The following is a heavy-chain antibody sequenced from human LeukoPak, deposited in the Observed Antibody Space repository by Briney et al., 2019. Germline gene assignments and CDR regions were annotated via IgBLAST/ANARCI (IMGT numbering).Heavy chain of an antibody. CDR2: INPNSGGT. CDR3: ARSLSPHPNNCYDSSGYEGDY. J-gene: IGHJ4*02. Sequence: ASVKVSCKASGYTFTGYYMHWVRQAPGQGLEWMGRINPNSGGTNYAQKFQGRVTMTRDTSISTAYMELSRLRSDDTAVYYCARSLSPHPNNCYDSSGYEGDYWGQGTLVTVSS. V-gene: IGHV1-2*06. D-gene: IGHD3-22*01. CDR1: GYTFTGYY.